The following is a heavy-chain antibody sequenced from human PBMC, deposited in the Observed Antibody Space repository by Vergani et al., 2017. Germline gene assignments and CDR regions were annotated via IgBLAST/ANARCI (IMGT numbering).Heavy chain of an antibody. CDR2: IYSGGST. Sequence: EVQLVESGGGLVQPGGSLRLSCAASGFTVSSNYMSWVRQAPGKGLEWVSVIYSGGSTYYADSVKGRFTISRDNSKNTLYLQMNSLRAEDTAGYYCASVYCSGGSCYSVNWFDPWGQGTLVTVSS. CDR3: ASVYCSGGSCYSVNWFDP. CDR1: GFTVSSNY. J-gene: IGHJ5*02. V-gene: IGHV3-66*02. D-gene: IGHD2-15*01.